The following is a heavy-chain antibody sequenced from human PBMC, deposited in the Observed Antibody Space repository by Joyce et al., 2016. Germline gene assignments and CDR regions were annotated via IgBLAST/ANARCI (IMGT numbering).Heavy chain of an antibody. D-gene: IGHD1-1*01. CDR3: SRGGLEPTDY. CDR1: GFSFSDFW. V-gene: IGHV3-74*02. CDR2: MNPTEDTT. Sequence: EVQLVESGGRLVQPGGSLRLSCAASGFSFSDFWMHWVGQAPGKGLVGVSRMNPTEDTTNYADSVRGRFTVSRDNAKSTLYLQMDSLTVEDTAVYYCSRGGLEPTDYWGQGTLVTVSS. J-gene: IGHJ4*02.